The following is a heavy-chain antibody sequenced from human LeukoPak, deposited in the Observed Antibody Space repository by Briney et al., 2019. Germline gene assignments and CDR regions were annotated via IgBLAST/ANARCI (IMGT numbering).Heavy chain of an antibody. J-gene: IGHJ4*02. CDR3: ARGTWELNSFDY. V-gene: IGHV3-53*01. CDR1: GFTVSSNY. CDR2: IYSGGST. Sequence: GGSLRLSCAASGFTVSSNYMSWVRQAPGKGLEWVSVIYSGGSTYYADSVKGRFTISRDNSKNTLYLQMNSLRAEDTAVYYRARGTWELNSFDYWGQGTLVTVSS. D-gene: IGHD1-26*01.